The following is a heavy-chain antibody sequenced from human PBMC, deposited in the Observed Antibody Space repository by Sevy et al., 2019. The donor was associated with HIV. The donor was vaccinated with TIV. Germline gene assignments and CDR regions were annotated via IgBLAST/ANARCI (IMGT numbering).Heavy chain of an antibody. CDR1: GFTFSSYA. J-gene: IGHJ6*03. Sequence: GGSLRLSCAASGFTFSSYAMHWVRQAPGMGLEWVAVISYDGSNKYYADSVKGRFTISRDNSKNTLYLQMNSLRAEDTAVYYCARDLGSGSYDYYYMDVWGKGTTVTVSS. CDR3: ARDLGSGSYDYYYMDV. V-gene: IGHV3-30-3*01. D-gene: IGHD3-10*01. CDR2: ISYDGSNK.